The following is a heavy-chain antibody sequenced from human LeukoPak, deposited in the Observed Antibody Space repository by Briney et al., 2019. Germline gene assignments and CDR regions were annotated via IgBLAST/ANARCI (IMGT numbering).Heavy chain of an antibody. J-gene: IGHJ3*02. CDR3: ARDYDRAFDI. CDR1: GFIVSSNY. D-gene: IGHD3-16*01. Sequence: PGGSLRLSCAASGFIVSSNYMSWVRQAPGKGLEWVSIIYSGGSSYYADSVKGRFTISRDNSKNTLYLQMNSLRVEDTAVYYCARDYDRAFDIWGQGTMVTVSS. V-gene: IGHV3-53*01. CDR2: IYSGGSS.